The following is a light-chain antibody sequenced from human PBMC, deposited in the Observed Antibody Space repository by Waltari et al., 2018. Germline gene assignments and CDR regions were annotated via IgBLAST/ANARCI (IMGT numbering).Light chain of an antibody. V-gene: IGKV3-11*01. CDR1: QSVSNF. Sequence: EIVLTQSPATLSLSPGERATLSCRASQSVSNFLAWYQQKPGQAPRLLIYHASTRATDIPDRFSGRGSGTDFTLTISSLEPGDSAVYYCQQRANWPPLTFGGGTRVEI. CDR3: QQRANWPPLT. J-gene: IGKJ4*01. CDR2: HAS.